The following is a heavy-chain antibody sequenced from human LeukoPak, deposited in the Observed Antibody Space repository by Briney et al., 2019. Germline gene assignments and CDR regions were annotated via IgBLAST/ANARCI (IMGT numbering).Heavy chain of an antibody. Sequence: HSGGSLRLSCAASGNYWMHWVRQAPGKGLVWVSHINSDGSWTSYADSVKGRFTISKDNAKNTVYLQMNSLRAEDTAVYYCAPQQAYSPYNWFDPWGQGTLVTVSS. CDR2: INSDGSWT. CDR3: APQQAYSPYNWFDP. V-gene: IGHV3-74*01. CDR1: GNYW. D-gene: IGHD5-12*01. J-gene: IGHJ5*02.